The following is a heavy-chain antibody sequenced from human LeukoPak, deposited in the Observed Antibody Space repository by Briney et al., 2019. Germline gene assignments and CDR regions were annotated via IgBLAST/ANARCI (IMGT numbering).Heavy chain of an antibody. CDR1: GITVSSNY. CDR3: ARDPRTTGKSNYGMDV. Sequence: PGGSLRLSCAASGITVSSNYMSWVRHPPGKGLEWVSIIYSGGTTYYADSVQGRFTISRDNAKNTVYLQMNSQRVEDTAVYYCARDPRTTGKSNYGMDVWGQGTTVTVSS. J-gene: IGHJ6*02. V-gene: IGHV3-53*01. CDR2: IYSGGTT. D-gene: IGHD4-17*01.